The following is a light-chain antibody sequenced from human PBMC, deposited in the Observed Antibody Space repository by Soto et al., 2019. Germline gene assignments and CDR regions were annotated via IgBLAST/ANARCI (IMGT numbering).Light chain of an antibody. CDR3: QQYSSSPPLT. V-gene: IGKV3-20*01. CDR1: QSVSSSY. J-gene: IGKJ4*01. CDR2: GAS. Sequence: EIVLTQSPGTLSLSPGERATPSCRASQSVSSSYLAWYQQKPGQAPRLLIYGASSRATGIPDRFSGSGSGTDFTLTISRLEPEDFAVYYCQQYSSSPPLTFGGGTKVEIK.